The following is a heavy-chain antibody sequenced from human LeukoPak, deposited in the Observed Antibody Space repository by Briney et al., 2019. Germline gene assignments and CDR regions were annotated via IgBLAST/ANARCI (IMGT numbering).Heavy chain of an antibody. CDR3: ARDPTTVTKGFDI. CDR1: GGSISSHY. J-gene: IGHJ3*02. V-gene: IGHV4-59*11. Sequence: SETLSLTCTVSGGSISSHYWTWIRQPPGKGLEWIGYISYIGSTNYNPSLKSRVTISVDTSKNQFSLKVSSVTAADTAVYYCARDPTTVTKGFDIWGQGTLVTVSS. CDR2: ISYIGST. D-gene: IGHD4-17*01.